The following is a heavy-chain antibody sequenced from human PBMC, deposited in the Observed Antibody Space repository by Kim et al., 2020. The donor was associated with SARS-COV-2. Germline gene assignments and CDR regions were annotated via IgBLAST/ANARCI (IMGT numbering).Heavy chain of an antibody. J-gene: IGHJ4*02. V-gene: IGHV1-3*01. CDR3: ARDWDTAMVDY. Sequence: KYSQKFQGRVTITRDTSASTAYMELSSLRSEDTAVYYCARDWDTAMVDYWGQGTLVTVSS. D-gene: IGHD5-18*01.